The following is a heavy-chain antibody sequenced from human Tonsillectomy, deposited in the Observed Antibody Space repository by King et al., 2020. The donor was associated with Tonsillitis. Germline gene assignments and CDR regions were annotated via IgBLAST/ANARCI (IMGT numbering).Heavy chain of an antibody. V-gene: IGHV3-7*03. D-gene: IGHD3-10*01. CDR1: GFTFSSYW. CDR3: ARDHTFYDSGSSYYHAFDI. J-gene: IGHJ3*02. CDR2: RKRDESEK. Sequence: VQLVESGGGLVQPGGSLRLSCAASGFTFSSYWMTWVRQAPGKGLEWVANRKRDESEKHYVDSVKGRFTISRDNAKNSLFLQMNSLRAEDTAVYYCARDHTFYDSGSSYYHAFDIWGQGTVVTVSS.